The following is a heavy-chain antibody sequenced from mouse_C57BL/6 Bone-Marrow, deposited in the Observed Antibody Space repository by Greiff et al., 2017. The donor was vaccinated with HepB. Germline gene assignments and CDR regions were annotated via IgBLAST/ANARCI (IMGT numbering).Heavy chain of an antibody. Sequence: VQLQQSGPELVKPGASVKISCKASGYTFTDYYMNWVKQSHGKSLEWIGDINPNNGGTSYNQKFKGKATLTVDKSSSTAYMELRSLTSEDSAVYYCASVGRGYWGQGTTLTVSS. CDR1: GYTFTDYY. V-gene: IGHV1-26*01. J-gene: IGHJ2*01. D-gene: IGHD4-1*01. CDR2: INPNNGGT. CDR3: ASVGRGY.